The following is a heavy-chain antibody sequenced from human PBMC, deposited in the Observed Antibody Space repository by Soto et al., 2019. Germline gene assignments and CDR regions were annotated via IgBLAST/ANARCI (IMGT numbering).Heavy chain of an antibody. Sequence: SVKVSCKAFGGIFSSYAISWVRQAPGQGLEWMGGIIPIFGTANYAQKFQGRVTITADESTSTAYMELSSLRSEDTAVYYCARTPTYYYDSSGYCDYWGQGTLVTVSS. CDR3: ARTPTYYYDSSGYCDY. CDR1: GGIFSSYA. CDR2: IIPIFGTA. V-gene: IGHV1-69*13. D-gene: IGHD3-22*01. J-gene: IGHJ4*02.